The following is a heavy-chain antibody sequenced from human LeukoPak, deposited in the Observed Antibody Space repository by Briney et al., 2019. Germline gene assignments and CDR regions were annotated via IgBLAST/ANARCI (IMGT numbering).Heavy chain of an antibody. Sequence: ASVKVSCKASPDTFTRYGITWVRQAPGQGLEWMGWIRAYNGDTNYAQKFQGRVTMTAERSTNTAYMELRSLRSDDTAVYYCARRDYYYMDVWGKGTTVTISS. CDR1: PDTFTRYG. J-gene: IGHJ6*03. CDR2: IRAYNGDT. V-gene: IGHV1-18*01. CDR3: ARRDYYYMDV.